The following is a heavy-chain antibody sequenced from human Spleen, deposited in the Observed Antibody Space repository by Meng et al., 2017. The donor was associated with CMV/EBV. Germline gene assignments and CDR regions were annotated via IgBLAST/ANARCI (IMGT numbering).Heavy chain of an antibody. CDR3: ARELGGYSNGNNSGYYHFGMDV. CDR2: SSGGST. CDR1: GFPFTNYA. Sequence: GESLKISCAGSGFPFTNYAMNWVRQAPGKGLEWVSGSSGGSTYYADSVKGRFTISRDDSKNTLYLEMNRLRAEDTAVYFCARELGGYSNGNNSGYYHFGMDVWGQGTTVTVSS. J-gene: IGHJ6*02. D-gene: IGHD5-18*01. V-gene: IGHV3-23*01.